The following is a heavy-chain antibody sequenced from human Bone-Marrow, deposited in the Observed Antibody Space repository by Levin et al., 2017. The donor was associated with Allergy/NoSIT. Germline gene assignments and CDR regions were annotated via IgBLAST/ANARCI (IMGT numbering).Heavy chain of an antibody. J-gene: IGHJ4*02. D-gene: IGHD2-15*01. V-gene: IGHV3-33*01. Sequence: QAGGSLRLSCAASGFTFSSYGMHWVRQAPGKGLEWVAVIWYDGSNKYYADSVKGRFTISRDNSKNTLYLQMNSLRAEDTAVYYCARGGHTERGGGSCYSLAYWGQGTLVTVSS. CDR2: IWYDGSNK. CDR1: GFTFSSYG. CDR3: ARGGHTERGGGSCYSLAY.